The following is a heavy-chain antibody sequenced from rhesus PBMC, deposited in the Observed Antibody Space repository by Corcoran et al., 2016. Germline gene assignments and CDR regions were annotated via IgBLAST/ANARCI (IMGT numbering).Heavy chain of an antibody. CDR2: HDGSGESN. J-gene: IGHJ4*01. V-gene: IGHV4S14*01. CDR1: GYSLSSGYY. D-gene: IGHD2-2*01. CDR3: ARVDAAIRGFDY. Sequence: VQLQESGPGLVKPSETLSLTCAVSGYSLSSGYYLTWIRQPPGKGLEWIGSHDGSGESNYLNPSLKSRVTLSVDTSKNQFSLKLSSVTAADTAVYYCARVDAAIRGFDYWGQGVLVTVSS.